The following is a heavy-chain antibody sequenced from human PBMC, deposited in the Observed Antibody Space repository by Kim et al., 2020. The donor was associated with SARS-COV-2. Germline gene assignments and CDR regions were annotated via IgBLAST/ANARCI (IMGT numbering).Heavy chain of an antibody. CDR3: AYGDWKNPTSGMDY. CDR2: IYWDDDK. Sequence: SGPTLVNPTQTLTLTCTFSGFSLSTSGVGVGWIRQPPGKALEWLALIYWDDDKRYSPSLKSRLTITKDTSKNQVVLTMTNMDPVDTATYYCAYGDWKNPTSGMDYWGQGTLVTVSS. CDR1: GFSLSTSGVG. D-gene: IGHD4-17*01. V-gene: IGHV2-5*02. J-gene: IGHJ4*02.